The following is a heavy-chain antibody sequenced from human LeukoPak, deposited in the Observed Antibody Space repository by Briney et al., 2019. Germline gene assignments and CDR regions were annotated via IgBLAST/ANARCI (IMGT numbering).Heavy chain of an antibody. CDR3: AKRGERLGHYYFYMDV. CDR1: GFTVSSNY. V-gene: IGHV3-66*04. CDR2: IYSGGST. D-gene: IGHD1-26*01. J-gene: IGHJ6*03. Sequence: GGSLRLSCAASGFTVSSNYMRWPRRSPGEGRVCVTVIYSGGSTYYADSVKGRFTISRDKSKTTLYLKMNRLRAEDTALYYCAKRGERLGHYYFYMDVWRKGTTVTVSS.